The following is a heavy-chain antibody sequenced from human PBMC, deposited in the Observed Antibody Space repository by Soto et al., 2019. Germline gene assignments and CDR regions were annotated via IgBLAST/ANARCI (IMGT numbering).Heavy chain of an antibody. D-gene: IGHD6-19*01. J-gene: IGHJ4*02. CDR3: TKSADSAGWGVDF. V-gene: IGHV3-48*02. CDR1: GFMFDSYA. Sequence: EVQLVESGGGLVQPGGSLRLSCVASGFMFDSYAMNWVRQAPGKGLEWVSYISPGGDRIYYAESLKGRITISRDNARNSLSLQMNILSEADTAVYSCTKSADSAGWGVDFLGQGTLFTFSS. CDR2: ISPGGDRI.